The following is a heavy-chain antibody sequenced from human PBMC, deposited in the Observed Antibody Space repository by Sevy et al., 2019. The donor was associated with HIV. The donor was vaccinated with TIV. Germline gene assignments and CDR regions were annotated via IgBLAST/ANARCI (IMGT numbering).Heavy chain of an antibody. V-gene: IGHV4-30-2*01. CDR2: IYHSGST. Sequence: KQSQTLSLTCAVSGGSISSGGYSWGWIRQPPGKGLEWIGYIYHSGSTYYNPSLKSRVTISVDRSKNQFSLKLSSVTAADTAVYYCARGDHGLFDYWGQGTLVTVSS. CDR3: ARGDHGLFDY. J-gene: IGHJ4*02. CDR1: GGSISSGGYS.